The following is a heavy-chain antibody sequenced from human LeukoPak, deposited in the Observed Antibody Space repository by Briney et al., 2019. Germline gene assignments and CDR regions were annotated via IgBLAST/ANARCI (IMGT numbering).Heavy chain of an antibody. CDR3: ARARGSRYYYDSSGYYPFDY. D-gene: IGHD3-22*01. J-gene: IGHJ4*02. V-gene: IGHV4-30-4*01. CDR2: IYYSGST. CDR1: GGSISSGGYY. Sequence: PSETLSLTCAVSGGSISSGGYYWSWIRQPPGKGLEWIGYIYYSGSTYYNPSLKSRVTISGDTSKNQFSLKLSSVTAADTAVYYCARARGSRYYYDSSGYYPFDYWGQGTLVTVSS.